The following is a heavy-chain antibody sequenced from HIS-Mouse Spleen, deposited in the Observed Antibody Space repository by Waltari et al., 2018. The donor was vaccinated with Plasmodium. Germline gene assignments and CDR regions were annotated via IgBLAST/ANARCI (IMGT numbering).Heavy chain of an antibody. V-gene: IGHV3-7*01. Sequence: EVQLVESGGGLVQPGGSLRLSCAASGFTFSSYWMSWVRQAPGKGRDGGANIKQEGSEKYDVDSGKGRFTISRDNAKNSLYLQMNSLRAEDTAVYYCASSWYWYFDLWGRGTLVTVSS. J-gene: IGHJ2*01. D-gene: IGHD6-13*01. CDR2: IKQEGSEK. CDR3: ASSWYWYFDL. CDR1: GFTFSSYW.